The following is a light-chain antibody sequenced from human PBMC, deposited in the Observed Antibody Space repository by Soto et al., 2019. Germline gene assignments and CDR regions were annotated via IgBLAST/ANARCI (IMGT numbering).Light chain of an antibody. CDR2: DAS. Sequence: DIQMTQSPSTLSASVGDRVTITCRASQSISTSLAWYQQIPGKAPNLLIYDASTLESGVPSRFSGSGSGTDFTLTISSLQPEDFATYYCQQLNSYPLTFGGGTKVDIK. CDR3: QQLNSYPLT. V-gene: IGKV1-5*01. CDR1: QSISTS. J-gene: IGKJ4*01.